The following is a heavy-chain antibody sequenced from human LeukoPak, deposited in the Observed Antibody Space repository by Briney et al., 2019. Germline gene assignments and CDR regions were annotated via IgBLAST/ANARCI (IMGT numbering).Heavy chain of an antibody. CDR2: IYYSGST. CDR1: GGSISSYY. V-gene: IGHV4-59*01. Sequence: SETLSLTCTVSGGSISSYYWGWIRQPPGKGLEWIGSIYYSGSTNYNPSLKSRVTISVDTSKNQFSLKLSSVTAADTAVYYCARNFPASSGWPRYYFDYWGQGTLVTVSS. CDR3: ARNFPASSGWPRYYFDY. D-gene: IGHD6-19*01. J-gene: IGHJ4*02.